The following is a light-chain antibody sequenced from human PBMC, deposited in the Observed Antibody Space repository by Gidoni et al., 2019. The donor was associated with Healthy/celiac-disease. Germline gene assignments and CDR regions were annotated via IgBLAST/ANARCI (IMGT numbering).Light chain of an antibody. V-gene: IGKV3-15*01. J-gene: IGKJ1*01. CDR3: QQYNNWPRAT. CDR2: GAS. CDR1: QSVSSN. Sequence: EIVMTQSPATLSVSPGERATLSCRASQSVSSNLAWYQQKPGQAPRLLIYGASTRATGIPARCSGSGSGTEFTLTISSLQSEDFAVYYCQQYNNWPRATFGQGTKVEIK.